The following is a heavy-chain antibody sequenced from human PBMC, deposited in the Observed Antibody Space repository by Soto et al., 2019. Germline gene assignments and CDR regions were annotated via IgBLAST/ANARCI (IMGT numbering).Heavy chain of an antibody. CDR3: ARDSPLCSGGSCYSGHYFDY. V-gene: IGHV4-34*01. CDR2: INHSGST. Sequence: PSETLSLTCAVYGGSFSSYYWSWIRQPPGKGLEWIGEINHSGSTNYNPSLKSRVTISVDTSKNQFSLKLSSVTAADTAVCYCARDSPLCSGGSCYSGHYFDYWGQGTQVTVSS. CDR1: GGSFSSYY. D-gene: IGHD2-15*01. J-gene: IGHJ4*02.